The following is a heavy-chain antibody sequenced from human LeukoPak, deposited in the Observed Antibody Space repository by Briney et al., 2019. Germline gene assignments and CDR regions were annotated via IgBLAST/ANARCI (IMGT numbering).Heavy chain of an antibody. J-gene: IGHJ6*03. Sequence: ASVKVSFKASGYTFTSYGISWVRQAPGQGLEWMGWISAYNGNTNYAQKLQGRVTMTRDMSTSTVYMELSSLRSEDTAVYYCARVRDSSSWYYMDVWGKGTTVTVSS. CDR3: ARVRDSSSWYYMDV. CDR1: GYTFTSYG. D-gene: IGHD6-13*01. CDR2: ISAYNGNT. V-gene: IGHV1-18*01.